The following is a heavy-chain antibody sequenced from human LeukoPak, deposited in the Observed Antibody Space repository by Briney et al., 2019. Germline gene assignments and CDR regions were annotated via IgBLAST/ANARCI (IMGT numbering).Heavy chain of an antibody. CDR2: INPNSGGT. V-gene: IGHV1-2*02. Sequence: ASVKVSCKVSGYTFTVYYMHWVRQAPGQGLEWLGWINPNSGGTNYAQNFQGRVTMTRDTSISTAYMELSRLRSDDTAVYYCARDQGHGGNSWDYWGQGTLVTVPS. CDR1: GYTFTVYY. D-gene: IGHD4-23*01. CDR3: ARDQGHGGNSWDY. J-gene: IGHJ4*02.